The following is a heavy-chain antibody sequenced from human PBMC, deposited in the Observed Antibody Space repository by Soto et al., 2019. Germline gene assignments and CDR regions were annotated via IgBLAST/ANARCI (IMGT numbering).Heavy chain of an antibody. CDR3: ARGEYYYDSSGYYYSSLYFDY. V-gene: IGHV1-69*06. CDR1: GGTFSSYA. D-gene: IGHD3-22*01. J-gene: IGHJ4*02. Sequence: QVQLVQSGAEVKKPGSSVKVSCKASGGTFSSYAISWVRQAPGQGLEWMGGIIPIFGTANYAQKFQGRVTITADKSTSTAYMELSSLRSEDTAVYYCARGEYYYDSSGYYYSSLYFDYWGQGTLVTVSS. CDR2: IIPIFGTA.